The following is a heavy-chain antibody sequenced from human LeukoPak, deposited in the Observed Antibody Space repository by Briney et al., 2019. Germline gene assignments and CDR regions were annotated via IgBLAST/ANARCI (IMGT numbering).Heavy chain of an antibody. V-gene: IGHV4-59*01. J-gene: IGHJ4*02. CDR3: ARERRDGYDTLDY. CDR2: IYYSGST. Sequence: SETLSLTCTVSGGSISSYYWSWIRQPPGKGLEWIGYIYYSGSTNYNPSLKSRVTISVDTSKNQFSLKLSSVIAADTAVYYCARERRDGYDTLDYWGQGTLVTVSS. D-gene: IGHD5-24*01. CDR1: GGSISSYY.